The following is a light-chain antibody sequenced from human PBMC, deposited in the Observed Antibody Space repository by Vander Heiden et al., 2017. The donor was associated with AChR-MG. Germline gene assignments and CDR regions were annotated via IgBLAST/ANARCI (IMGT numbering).Light chain of an antibody. J-gene: IGKJ2*01. CDR1: QGISYY. V-gene: IGKV1-33*01. Sequence: DIQMTQSPSSVSASVGDRVTITCQASQGISYYLNWYQQKPGKAPKLLIYDASNLETGVPSRFSGRGSGADFSLTIGGLQPEDSATYFCQQDDRLPRTFGQGTKVEI. CDR2: DAS. CDR3: QQDDRLPRT.